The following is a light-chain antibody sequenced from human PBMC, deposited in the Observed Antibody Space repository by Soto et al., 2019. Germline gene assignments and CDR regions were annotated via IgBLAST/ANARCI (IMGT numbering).Light chain of an antibody. CDR3: QHYGSSPPYT. J-gene: IGKJ2*01. V-gene: IGKV3-20*01. Sequence: EIVLTQSPGTLSLSPGQRVSLSCRASQSVSSTYLAWYQQKPGQAPRLLIYGAAYSATGIPDRFSGSGSGTDFTLTISRLEPEAFAVYYCQHYGSSPPYTFGQGTKLEIK. CDR2: GAA. CDR1: QSVSSTY.